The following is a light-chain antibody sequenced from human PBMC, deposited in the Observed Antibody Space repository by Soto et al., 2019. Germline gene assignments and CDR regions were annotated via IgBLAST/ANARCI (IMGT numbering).Light chain of an antibody. V-gene: IGKV3-20*01. CDR1: QSVSSSY. J-gene: IGKJ2*01. Sequence: EIVLTQSPCTLSLSPGEKATLSCRASQSVSSSYLAWYHQKPGQAPRLLIYGASSRATGIPDRFSGSGSGTDFTLTISRLEPEDFAVYYCQQYGSSPPMYTFGQGTKVDIK. CDR2: GAS. CDR3: QQYGSSPPMYT.